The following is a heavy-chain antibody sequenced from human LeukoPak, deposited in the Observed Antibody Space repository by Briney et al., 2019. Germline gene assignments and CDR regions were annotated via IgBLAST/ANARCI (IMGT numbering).Heavy chain of an antibody. Sequence: GGSLRLSCAASGFTFSSQNMNWARQAPGKGLEWVAYISTSGDPTKYADSVEGRFTISRDHAENSMYLLMNSLRVEDTAVYYCVKNGWLDYWGQGILVTVSS. D-gene: IGHD6-19*01. J-gene: IGHJ4*02. CDR1: GFTFSSQN. V-gene: IGHV3-21*06. CDR2: ISTSGDPT. CDR3: VKNGWLDY.